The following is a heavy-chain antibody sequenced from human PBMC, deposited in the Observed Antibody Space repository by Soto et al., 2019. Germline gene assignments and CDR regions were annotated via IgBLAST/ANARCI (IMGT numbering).Heavy chain of an antibody. CDR3: ARATGTGNYYYYYGMDV. J-gene: IGHJ6*02. V-gene: IGHV1-2*04. D-gene: IGHD1-1*01. CDR2: INPNSGGT. CDR1: GYTFTGYY. Sequence: ASVKVSCKASGYTFTGYYMHWVRQAPGQGLEWKGWINPNSGGTNYAQKFQGWVTMTRDTSISTAYMELSRLRSDDTAVYYCARATGTGNYYYYYGMDVWGQGTTVTVSS.